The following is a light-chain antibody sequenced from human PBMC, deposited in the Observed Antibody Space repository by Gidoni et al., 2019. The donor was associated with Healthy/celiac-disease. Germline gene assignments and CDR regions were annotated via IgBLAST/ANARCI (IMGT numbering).Light chain of an antibody. CDR2: DAS. CDR3: QQRSNWPTWT. Sequence: EIVLTQSSATLSLSPGARATLSCRASQSVSSYLAWYQQKPGQAPRLLIYDASNRATGIPARFSGSGSGTDFTLTISSLEPGDFAVYYCQQRSNWPTWTFGQGTRVEIK. CDR1: QSVSSY. V-gene: IGKV3-11*01. J-gene: IGKJ1*01.